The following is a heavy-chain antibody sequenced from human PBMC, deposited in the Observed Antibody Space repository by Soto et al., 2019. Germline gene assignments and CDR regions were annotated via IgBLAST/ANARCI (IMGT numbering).Heavy chain of an antibody. J-gene: IGHJ4*02. Sequence: QVQLVESGGGVVQPGTSLRLSCVGSGFTFRSYVIHWVRQAPGKGLEWVALTSYDGSNNFYGDSVKGRFTISRHNSRNTVELQVDSLTFEDTALYYCARWGTTGGLAVWGQGTLVSVSS. CDR1: GFTFRSYV. CDR2: TSYDGSNN. D-gene: IGHD3-16*01. V-gene: IGHV3-33*05. CDR3: ARWGTTGGLAV.